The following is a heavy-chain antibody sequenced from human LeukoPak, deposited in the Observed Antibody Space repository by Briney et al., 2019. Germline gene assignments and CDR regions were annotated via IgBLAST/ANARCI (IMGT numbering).Heavy chain of an antibody. CDR2: IKEDGSEK. Sequence: PGGSLRLSCAASGFTFDDYGMSWVRQAPGKGLEWVANIKEDGSEKYYVDSVKGRFTISRDNAKNSLFLQMNSLRAEDTAVYYCARDYSYYYDSTGTSQFGLFDLWGRGTLVTVSS. J-gene: IGHJ2*01. CDR1: GFTFDDYG. D-gene: IGHD3-22*01. CDR3: ARDYSYYYDSTGTSQFGLFDL. V-gene: IGHV3-7*01.